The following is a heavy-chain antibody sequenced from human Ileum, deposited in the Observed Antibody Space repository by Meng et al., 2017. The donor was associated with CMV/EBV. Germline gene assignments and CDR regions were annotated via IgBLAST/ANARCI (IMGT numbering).Heavy chain of an antibody. V-gene: IGHV3-30*02. CDR1: GFYFSDYG. Sequence: GESLKISCAASGFYFSDYGMHWVRQTAVKGLEWVAFIGFDGSEKHYGDSVQGRFTISRDNSKNTLYLQMNSLRAEDTAVYYCARDLKVRGAGTARGMDVWGQGTTVTVSS. CDR2: IGFDGSEK. J-gene: IGHJ6*02. CDR3: ARDLKVRGAGTARGMDV. D-gene: IGHD3-10*01.